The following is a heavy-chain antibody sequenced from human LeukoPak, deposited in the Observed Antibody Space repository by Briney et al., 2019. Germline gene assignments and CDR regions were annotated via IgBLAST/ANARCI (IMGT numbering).Heavy chain of an antibody. J-gene: IGHJ4*02. CDR1: GFTFSSYA. Sequence: GRSLRLSCAASGFTFSSYAMHWVRQAPGKGLVWVSRIKHDETTTNYADSVRGRFTISRDNAKNTLYLQMNSLRAEDTAVYYCARDNEWLLYDYWGQGTLVTVSS. CDR2: IKHDETTT. D-gene: IGHD3-3*01. V-gene: IGHV3-74*01. CDR3: ARDNEWLLYDY.